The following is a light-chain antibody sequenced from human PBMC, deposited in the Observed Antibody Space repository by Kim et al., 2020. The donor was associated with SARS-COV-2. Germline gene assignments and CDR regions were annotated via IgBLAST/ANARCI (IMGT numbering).Light chain of an antibody. V-gene: IGLV6-57*01. CDR1: SGTIDSSF. CDR3: QSYDTTTVV. Sequence: LTQPHSVSESPGKTVSISCTRSSGTIDSSFVQWYQQRPGTSPITLIYEDNRRASGVPDRFSGSIDSSSNSASLTISGLKTEDEADYYCQSYDTTTVVFGGGTQLTVL. J-gene: IGLJ2*01. CDR2: EDN.